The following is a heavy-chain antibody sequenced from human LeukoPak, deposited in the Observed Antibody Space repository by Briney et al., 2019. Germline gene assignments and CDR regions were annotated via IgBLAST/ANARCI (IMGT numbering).Heavy chain of an antibody. D-gene: IGHD2-2*01. CDR2: IYPGDSDT. J-gene: IGHJ6*03. CDR3: ARIYCSSTSCCGPYYYYYYMDV. CDR1: GYSFTSYW. V-gene: IGHV5-51*01. Sequence: GESLKIPCKGSGYSFTSYWIGWVRQMPGKGLEWMGIIYPGDSDTRYSPSFQGQVTISADKSISTAYLQWSSLKASDTAMYYCARIYCSSTSCCGPYYYYYYMDVWGKGTTVTVSS.